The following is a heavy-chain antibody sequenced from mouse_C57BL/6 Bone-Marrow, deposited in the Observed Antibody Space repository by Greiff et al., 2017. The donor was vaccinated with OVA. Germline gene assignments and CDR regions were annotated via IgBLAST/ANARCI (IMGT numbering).Heavy chain of an antibody. J-gene: IGHJ4*01. CDR1: GYTFTDYY. CDR2: INPNNGGT. D-gene: IGHD3-3*01. V-gene: IGHV1-26*01. CDR3: ARGGRRYAMDY. Sequence: EVQLQQSGPELVKPGASVKISCKASGYTFTDYYMNWVKQSHGKSLEWIGDINPNNGGTSYNQKFKGKATLTVDKSSSTAYMELRSLTSEDSAVYYRARGGRRYAMDYWGQGTSVTVSS.